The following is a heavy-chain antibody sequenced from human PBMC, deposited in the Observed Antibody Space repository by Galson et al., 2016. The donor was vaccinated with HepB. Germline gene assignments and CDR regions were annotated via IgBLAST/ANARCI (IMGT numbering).Heavy chain of an antibody. CDR3: ARDAAGDGAFDP. D-gene: IGHD2-21*01. CDR1: GYTFTGYY. J-gene: IGHJ5*02. V-gene: IGHV1-2*02. CDR2: INPNIGGT. Sequence: SCKASGYTFTGYYMHWVRQAPGQGLEWMGWINPNIGGTKYAQKFQGRVTVTTDTSISTAYMELSRLKSDDTAVYYCARDAAGDGAFDPWGQGTLVTVSS.